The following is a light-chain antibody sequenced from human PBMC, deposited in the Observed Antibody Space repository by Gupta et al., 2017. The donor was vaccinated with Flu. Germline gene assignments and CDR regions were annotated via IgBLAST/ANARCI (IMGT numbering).Light chain of an antibody. Sequence: GHLFLSPGERATRSCGASQSVRSSYLAWYQQKPGQAPRLLIYGASSRATGIPDRFSGSASGTEFTLTISRREPEDFAVYYCQQEGSSPRTFGQGTKVEIK. CDR2: GAS. CDR3: QQEGSSPRT. J-gene: IGKJ1*01. CDR1: QSVRSSY. V-gene: IGKV3-20*01.